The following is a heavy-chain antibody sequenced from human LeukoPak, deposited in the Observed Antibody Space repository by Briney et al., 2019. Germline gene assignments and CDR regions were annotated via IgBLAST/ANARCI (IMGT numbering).Heavy chain of an antibody. CDR1: GFTFSSYG. Sequence: PGGSLRLSCAGSGFTFSSYGMSWVRQAPGKGLEWVSAISGSGGSTYYADSVKGRFTISRDNSKNTLNLQINSLRAEDTAVYYCAKVKGVVPAAIGAFDIWGQGTMVTVSS. CDR2: ISGSGGST. J-gene: IGHJ3*02. V-gene: IGHV3-23*01. D-gene: IGHD2-2*01. CDR3: AKVKGVVPAAIGAFDI.